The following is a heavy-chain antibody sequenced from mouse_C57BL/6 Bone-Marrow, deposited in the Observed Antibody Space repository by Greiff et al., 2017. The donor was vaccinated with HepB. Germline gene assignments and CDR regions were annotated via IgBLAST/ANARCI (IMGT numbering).Heavy chain of an antibody. J-gene: IGHJ2*01. D-gene: IGHD1-1*01. CDR2: IYPGSGNT. CDR3: ARGRTTVVAPYYFDY. CDR1: GYTFTDYY. Sequence: VQLQQSGAELVRPGASVKLSCKASGYTFTDYYINWVKQRPGQGLEWIARIYPGSGNTYYNEKFKGKATLTAEKSSSTAYMQLSRLTSQDSAVYFCARGRTTVVAPYYFDYWGQGTTLTVSS. V-gene: IGHV1-76*01.